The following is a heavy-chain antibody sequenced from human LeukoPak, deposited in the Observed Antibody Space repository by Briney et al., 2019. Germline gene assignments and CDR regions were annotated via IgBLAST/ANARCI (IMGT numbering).Heavy chain of an antibody. CDR3: ARRRYSGSSQHFDY. CDR1: GFTFSSYW. CDR2: INTDGTIT. V-gene: IGHV3-74*01. Sequence: GGSLRLSCAASGFTFSSYWMHWVRQAPGKGLECVSRINTDGTITHYADSLKGRFTISRDNAKNSLYLQMNSLRAEDTAVYYCARRRYSGSSQHFDYWGQGTLVTVSS. J-gene: IGHJ4*02. D-gene: IGHD1-26*01.